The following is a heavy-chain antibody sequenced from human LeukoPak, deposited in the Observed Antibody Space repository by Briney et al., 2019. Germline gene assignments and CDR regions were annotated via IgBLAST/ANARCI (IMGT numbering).Heavy chain of an antibody. CDR2: IYYSGST. D-gene: IGHD6-6*01. CDR1: GGSISSGGYY. J-gene: IGHJ5*02. V-gene: IGHV4-31*03. CDR3: ARARSIAVWFDP. Sequence: PSETLPLTCTVSGGSISSGGYYWSWIRQHPGKGLEWIGYIYYSGSTYYNPSLKSRVTISVDTSKNQFSLKLSSVTAADTAVYYCARARSIAVWFDPWGQGTLVTVSS.